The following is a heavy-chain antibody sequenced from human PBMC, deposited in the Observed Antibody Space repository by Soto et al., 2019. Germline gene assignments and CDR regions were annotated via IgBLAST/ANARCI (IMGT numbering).Heavy chain of an antibody. V-gene: IGHV6-1*01. CDR3: ARGEQYSGRIFDY. CDR2: TYYRSKWYY. Sequence: PSQTLSLTCAITWDSVSSNSAVWSWVRQSPSRGLEWLGRTYYRSKWYYEYAVSVRGRITINPDTSKNQYSLQLNSVTPEDTAVYFCARGEQYSGRIFDYWGQGTLVTVSS. J-gene: IGHJ4*01. CDR1: WDSVSSNSAV. D-gene: IGHD1-26*01.